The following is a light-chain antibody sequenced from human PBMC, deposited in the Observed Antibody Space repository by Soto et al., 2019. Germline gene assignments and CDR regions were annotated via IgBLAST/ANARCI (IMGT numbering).Light chain of an antibody. CDR3: QPYNDYSAT. CDR1: QGISSY. V-gene: IGKV1-9*01. CDR2: AAS. Sequence: IQSTQSPSSLSASVGARVTITCRASQGISSYLAWYQQKPGRAPKLLIYAASTLQSGVPSRFSGSGSGTEFTLTISSLQPDDFATYYCQPYNDYSATFGPVTKVEIK. J-gene: IGKJ1*01.